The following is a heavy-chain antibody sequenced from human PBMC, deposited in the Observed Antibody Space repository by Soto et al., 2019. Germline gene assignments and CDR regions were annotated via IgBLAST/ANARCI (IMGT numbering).Heavy chain of an antibody. Sequence: PGGSLRLSCAASGFAVSSYSMHWVRQAPGKGLEWVAAMSFDGNSKYFADSVKGRFKISRDTSKNTWSLEMESLGVEDSALYHCTRGRSMIANDDFEYWVQGTQVTVSS. CDR3: TRGRSMIANDDFEY. V-gene: IGHV3-30-3*01. CDR1: GFAVSSYS. CDR2: MSFDGNSK. J-gene: IGHJ4*02. D-gene: IGHD2-21*01.